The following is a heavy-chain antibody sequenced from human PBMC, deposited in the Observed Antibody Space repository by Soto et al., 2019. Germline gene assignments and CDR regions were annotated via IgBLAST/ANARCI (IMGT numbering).Heavy chain of an antibody. J-gene: IGHJ4*02. CDR3: ALPPNYYDSSGSLFDY. Sequence: QVQLVQSGAEVKKPGSSVKVSCKASGGTFSNYAISWVRQAPGQGLEWMGGIIPILAIANYAQKFQGRVTITAXSXTXXGSMELSSLRSEDTAVYYCALPPNYYDSSGSLFDYWGQGTLVTVSS. CDR2: IIPILAIA. V-gene: IGHV1-69*04. D-gene: IGHD3-22*01. CDR1: GGTFSNYA.